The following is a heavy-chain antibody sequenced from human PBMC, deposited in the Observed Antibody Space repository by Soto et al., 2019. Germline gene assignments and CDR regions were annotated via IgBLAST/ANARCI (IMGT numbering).Heavy chain of an antibody. J-gene: IGHJ3*02. CDR3: AKDNGSGCDWLRVGDASDI. CDR1: GFTFRSYG. V-gene: IGHV3-30*18. Sequence: QVQLVESGGGVVQPGRSLRLSCAASGFTFRSYGMHWVRQAPGKGLEWVAVISYDGSNKYYADSLKGRLTISRDNSKNTLYLQMNSLRGEDTAVYYCAKDNGSGCDWLRVGDASDIWGQGTMVTVSS. D-gene: IGHD5-12*01. CDR2: ISYDGSNK.